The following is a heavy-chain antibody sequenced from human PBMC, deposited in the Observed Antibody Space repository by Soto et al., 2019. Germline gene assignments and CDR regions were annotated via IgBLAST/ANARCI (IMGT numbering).Heavy chain of an antibody. Sequence: PGGSLRLSCAASGFTFSSYAMSWVRQAPGKGLEWVSAISGSGGSTYYADSVKGRFTISRDNSKNTLYLQMNSLRAEDTAVYYCAKAESRYCTNGVCPPPAFDIWGQGTMVTVSS. CDR3: AKAESRYCTNGVCPPPAFDI. CDR1: GFTFSSYA. V-gene: IGHV3-23*01. D-gene: IGHD2-8*01. J-gene: IGHJ3*02. CDR2: ISGSGGST.